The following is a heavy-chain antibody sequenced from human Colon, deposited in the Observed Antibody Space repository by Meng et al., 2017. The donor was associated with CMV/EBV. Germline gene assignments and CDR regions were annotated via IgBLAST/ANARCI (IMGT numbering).Heavy chain of an antibody. Sequence: GESLKISCAASGFTFSSYWMHWVRQAPGKGLVWVSRINSDGSSTSYADSVKGRFTISRDNAKNTLYLQMNSLRAEDTAVYYCARDLAPFYGMDVWGQGTTVTVYS. J-gene: IGHJ6*02. CDR1: GFTFSSYW. V-gene: IGHV3-74*01. CDR3: ARDLAPFYGMDV. CDR2: INSDGSST.